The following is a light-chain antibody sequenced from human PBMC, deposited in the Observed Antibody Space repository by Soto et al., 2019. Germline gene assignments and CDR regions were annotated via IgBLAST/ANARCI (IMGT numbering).Light chain of an antibody. CDR3: QQYYRPPPT. V-gene: IGKV4-1*01. J-gene: IGKJ1*01. Sequence: DIVMTQSPDSLAVSLGERATINCKSSQSVLYSSNNKNYLAWYQQKSGQSPKLLIYWASTRESGVPDRFSGSGSGTDFTLTISSLQAEDVAVYYCQQYYRPPPTFGQGTKVEIK. CDR1: QSVLYSSNNKNY. CDR2: WAS.